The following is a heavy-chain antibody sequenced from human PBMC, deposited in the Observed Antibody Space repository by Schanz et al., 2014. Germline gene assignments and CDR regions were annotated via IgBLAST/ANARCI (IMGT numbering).Heavy chain of an antibody. J-gene: IGHJ3*02. CDR3: ARGTMPGTFDI. D-gene: IGHD2-2*01. CDR1: GGTFSSYA. V-gene: IGHV1-69*02. CDR2: IIPIAGIT. Sequence: QVQLVQSGAEVKKPGSPVKVSCKSSGGTFSSYAISWVRQAPGQGLEWMGRIIPIAGITNYAQRFQGRVTITADKSTSTAYMELSSLRYEDTALYYCARGTMPGTFDIWGQGTMVTVSS.